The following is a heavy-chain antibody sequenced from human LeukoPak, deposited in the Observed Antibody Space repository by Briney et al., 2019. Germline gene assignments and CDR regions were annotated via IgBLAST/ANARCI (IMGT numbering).Heavy chain of an antibody. Sequence: GGSLRLSCAASGFTFSSYGMHWVRQAPGKGLEWVAVIWYDGSNKYYADSVKGRFTISRDNSKNTLYLQMNSLRAEDTAVYYCAREGYDFWSGYPSLYGMDVWGQGTTVTVSS. CDR1: GFTFSSYG. CDR3: AREGYDFWSGYPSLYGMDV. J-gene: IGHJ6*02. V-gene: IGHV3-33*01. CDR2: IWYDGSNK. D-gene: IGHD3-3*01.